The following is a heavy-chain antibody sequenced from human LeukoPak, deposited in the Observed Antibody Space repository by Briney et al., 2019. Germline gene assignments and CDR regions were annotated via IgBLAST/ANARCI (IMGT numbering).Heavy chain of an antibody. D-gene: IGHD2-2*01. Sequence: PGESLKISCKDSGYSFTTYWIGWVRQMPGKGLEWMGIIYPDDSDTRYSPSFQGQVTISADKSISTAYLQWSSLKASDTAIYYCARLFCSGTSCYRSFDYWGQGTLVTVSS. V-gene: IGHV5-51*01. CDR3: ARLFCSGTSCYRSFDY. CDR1: GYSFTTYW. CDR2: IYPDDSDT. J-gene: IGHJ4*02.